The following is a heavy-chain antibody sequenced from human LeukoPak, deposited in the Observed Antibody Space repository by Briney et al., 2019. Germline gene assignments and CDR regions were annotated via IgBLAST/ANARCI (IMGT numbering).Heavy chain of an antibody. V-gene: IGHV3-23*01. Sequence: GGSLRLSCEASGFPFDTYAMSWVRPAPGRGLKWVSAISEIGEKTYYADSVEGRFTISRDNSKNTLSLQMTSLRVEDTAVYYCSNSPPTYGDLDYWGQGTLVTVSS. D-gene: IGHD2/OR15-2a*01. CDR3: SNSPPTYGDLDY. J-gene: IGHJ4*02. CDR2: ISEIGEKT. CDR1: GFPFDTYA.